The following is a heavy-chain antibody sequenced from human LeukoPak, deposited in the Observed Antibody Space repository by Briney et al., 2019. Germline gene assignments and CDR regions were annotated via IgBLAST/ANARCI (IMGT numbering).Heavy chain of an antibody. J-gene: IGHJ3*02. CDR3: AGRYYYDSSGPPFDAFDI. V-gene: IGHV4-28*01. Sequence: SDTLSLTCAVSGYSISSSNWWGWIRQPPGKGLEWIGYIYYSGSTYYNPSLKSRVTMSVDTSKNQFSLKLSSVTAVDTAVYYCAGRYYYDSSGPPFDAFDIWGQGTMVTVSS. CDR2: IYYSGST. D-gene: IGHD3-22*01. CDR1: GYSISSSNW.